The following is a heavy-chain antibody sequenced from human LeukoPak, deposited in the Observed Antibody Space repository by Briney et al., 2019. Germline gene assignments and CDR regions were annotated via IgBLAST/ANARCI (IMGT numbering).Heavy chain of an antibody. V-gene: IGHV4-38-2*02. D-gene: IGHD3-16*01. CDR3: ARRSKGGNWFDP. Sequence: PSETLSLTCTVSGYSISSGYYWGWIRQPPGKGLEWIGSIYHSGSTYYNPSLKSRVTISVDTSKNQFSLKLSSVTAADTAVYYCARRSKGGNWFDPWGQGTLVTVSS. CDR1: GYSISSGYY. J-gene: IGHJ5*02. CDR2: IYHSGST.